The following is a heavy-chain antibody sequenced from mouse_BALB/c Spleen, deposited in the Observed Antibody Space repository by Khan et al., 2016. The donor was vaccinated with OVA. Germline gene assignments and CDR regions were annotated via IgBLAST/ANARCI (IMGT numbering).Heavy chain of an antibody. Sequence: EVQLVESGPGLVKPSQTVSLTCTVTGISITTGNYRWSWIRQFPGNKLEWIGNIYYSGTITYNPPLTSRTTITRDTSKNRFFLEMNSLTAEDTATYYCARDYGSLYWYFDVWCAGTTVTVSS. CDR1: GISITTGNYR. CDR2: IYYSGTI. CDR3: ARDYGSLYWYFDV. J-gene: IGHJ1*01. D-gene: IGHD1-1*01. V-gene: IGHV3-5*02.